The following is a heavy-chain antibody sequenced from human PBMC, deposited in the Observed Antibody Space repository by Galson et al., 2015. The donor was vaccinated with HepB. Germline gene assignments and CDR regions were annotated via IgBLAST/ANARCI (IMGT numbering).Heavy chain of an antibody. CDR1: GGSISSYY. D-gene: IGHD3-22*01. J-gene: IGHJ6*03. CDR3: ARTLMYDSSGYYYFDYYYYYMDV. CDR2: IYYSGST. V-gene: IGHV4-59*01. Sequence: SETLSLTCTVSGGSISSYYWSWIRQPPGKGLEWIGYIYYSGSTNYNPSLKSRVTISVDTSKDQFSLKLSSVTAADTAVYYCARTLMYDSSGYYYFDYYYYYMDVWGKGTTVTVSS.